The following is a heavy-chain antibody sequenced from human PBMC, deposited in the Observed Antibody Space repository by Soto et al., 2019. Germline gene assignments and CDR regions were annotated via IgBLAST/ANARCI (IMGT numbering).Heavy chain of an antibody. V-gene: IGHV6-1*01. Sequence: PSQTLSLTCAISGDSVSSNSAAWNWIRQSPSRGLEWLGRTYYRSKWYNDYAVSVKSRITINPDTSKNQFSLQLNSVTPEDTAVNYCARVNRKQWLVLPRNNWFDPWGQGTLVTVSS. CDR3: ARVNRKQWLVLPRNNWFDP. J-gene: IGHJ5*02. CDR1: GDSVSSNSAA. CDR2: TYYRSKWYN. D-gene: IGHD6-19*01.